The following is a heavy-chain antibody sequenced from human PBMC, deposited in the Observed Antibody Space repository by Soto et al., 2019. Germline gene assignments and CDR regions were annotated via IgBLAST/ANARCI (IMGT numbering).Heavy chain of an antibody. CDR3: TTPRYSYAYSFDY. Sequence: QVQLVQSGAEVKKPGSSVKVSCKASGGTFSSNILSWVRQAPGQGLEWMGGIIPISGTSNYAQKLQGRVTIIADEATTTAYMELSSLRSEDTAVYNCTTPRYSYAYSFDYWGQGTLVTVSS. D-gene: IGHD5-18*01. CDR2: IIPISGTS. CDR1: GGTFSSNI. V-gene: IGHV1-69*12. J-gene: IGHJ4*02.